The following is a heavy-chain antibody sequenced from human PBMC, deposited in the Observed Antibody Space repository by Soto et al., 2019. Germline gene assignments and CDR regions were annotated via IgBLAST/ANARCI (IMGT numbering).Heavy chain of an antibody. J-gene: IGHJ6*02. D-gene: IGHD3-10*01. CDR1: GFTFSSYG. CDR3: AKEHFGGYYGSGKGDYYYGMDV. Sequence: QVQLVESGGGVVQPGRSLRLSCAASGFTFSSYGMHWVRQAPGKGLEWVAVISYDGSNKYYADSVKGRFTISRDNSKNXXDXKXXSRRAEEKDVYYCAKEHFGGYYGSGKGDYYYGMDVWGQGTTVTVSS. V-gene: IGHV3-30*18. CDR2: ISYDGSNK.